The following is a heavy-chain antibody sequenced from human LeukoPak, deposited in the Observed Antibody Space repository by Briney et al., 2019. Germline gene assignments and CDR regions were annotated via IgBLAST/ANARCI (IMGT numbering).Heavy chain of an antibody. CDR2: ISGSGYNT. J-gene: IGHJ4*02. V-gene: IGHV3-23*01. D-gene: IGHD5-12*01. CDR3: ARGYESGE. CDR1: GFTFSNSA. Sequence: QPGGSLRLSCAASGFTFSNSAMNWVRQAPGKGPEWVSAISGSGYNTYYADSVVGRFTISRDNSKNTLYLQMNSLRAEDTAVYYCARGYESGEWGQGTLVTVSS.